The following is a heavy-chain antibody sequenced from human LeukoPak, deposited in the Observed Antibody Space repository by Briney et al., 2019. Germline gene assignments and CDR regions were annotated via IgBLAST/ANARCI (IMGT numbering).Heavy chain of an antibody. D-gene: IGHD6-13*01. Sequence: GGSLRLSCAASGFTFSSYAMHWVRQAPGKGLEWVAVISYDGSNKYYADSVKGRFTISRDNSKNTLYLQMNSLRAEGTAVYYCARDVKAAADYWGQGTLVTVSS. CDR1: GFTFSSYA. CDR3: ARDVKAAADY. J-gene: IGHJ4*02. CDR2: ISYDGSNK. V-gene: IGHV3-30-3*01.